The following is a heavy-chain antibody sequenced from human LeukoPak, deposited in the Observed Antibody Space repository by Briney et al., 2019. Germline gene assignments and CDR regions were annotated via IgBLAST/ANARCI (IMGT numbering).Heavy chain of an antibody. J-gene: IGHJ4*02. D-gene: IGHD3-22*01. Sequence: GASVKVSCKASGYTFTGYYMHWVRQAPGQGLEWMGWINPNSGGTNYAQKFQGRVTMTRDTSISTAYMELSRLRSDDTAVYYCATHSTDYYDSSGYLFDYWGQGTLVTVSS. CDR1: GYTFTGYY. CDR3: ATHSTDYYDSSGYLFDY. V-gene: IGHV1-2*02. CDR2: INPNSGGT.